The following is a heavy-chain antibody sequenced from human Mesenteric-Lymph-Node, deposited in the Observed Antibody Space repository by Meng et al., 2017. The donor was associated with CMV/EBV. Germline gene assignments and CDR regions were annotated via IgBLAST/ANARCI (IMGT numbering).Heavy chain of an antibody. D-gene: IGHD2-2*01. V-gene: IGHV4-39*07. CDR3: ARDRIVVVPAATPLYYYYGMDV. CDR2: IYYSGST. Sequence: SETLSLTCTVSGDSINRGGYYWSWIRQHPGKGLEWIGSIYYSGSTYYNPSLKSRVTISVDTSKNQFSLKLSSVTAADTAVYYCARDRIVVVPAATPLYYYYGMDVWGQGTTVTVSS. J-gene: IGHJ6*02. CDR1: GDSINRGGYY.